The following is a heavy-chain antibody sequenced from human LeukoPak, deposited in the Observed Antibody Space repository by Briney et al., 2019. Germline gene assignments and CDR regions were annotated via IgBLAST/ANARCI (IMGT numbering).Heavy chain of an antibody. CDR2: IYYSGST. D-gene: IGHD6-13*01. Sequence: SETLSLTCTVSGGSISRYYWSWIRQPPGKGLEWIGYIYYSGSTNYNPSLKSRVTISVDTSKNQFSLKLSSVTAADTAVYYCARVTYGSSPDYYYYYYMDVWGKGSTVTVSS. CDR3: ARVTYGSSPDYYYYYYMDV. CDR1: GGSISRYY. J-gene: IGHJ6*03. V-gene: IGHV4-59*01.